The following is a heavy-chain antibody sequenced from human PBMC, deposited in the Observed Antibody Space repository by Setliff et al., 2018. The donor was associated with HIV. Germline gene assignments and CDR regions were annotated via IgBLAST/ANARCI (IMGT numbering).Heavy chain of an antibody. Sequence: PSETLSLTCTVSGGSISSGSHFWGWIRQPAGKGLEWIGHISTSGTTKYNPSLKSRVTISLDMSKNQFSLRLSSVTAADTAVYYCARDSGYSFGFNYFDYWGQGTLVTVSS. V-gene: IGHV4-61*09. CDR1: GGSISSGSHF. J-gene: IGHJ4*02. D-gene: IGHD5-18*01. CDR3: ARDSGYSFGFNYFDY. CDR2: ISTSGTT.